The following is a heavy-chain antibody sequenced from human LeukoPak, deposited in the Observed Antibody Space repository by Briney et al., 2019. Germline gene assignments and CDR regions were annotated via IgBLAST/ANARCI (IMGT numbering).Heavy chain of an antibody. V-gene: IGHV1-2*02. Sequence: ASVKVSCKASGYTFTDYYIHWVRQAPGQGLEWMGWINPNSGGTIYVEKFQGRVTMTRDMSISTDYMELSSLRSDDTAVYYCARGAEDSSVYYSGLYYWGQGTLVTVSS. CDR2: INPNSGGT. CDR3: ARGAEDSSVYYSGLYY. J-gene: IGHJ4*02. D-gene: IGHD3-22*01. CDR1: GYTFTDYY.